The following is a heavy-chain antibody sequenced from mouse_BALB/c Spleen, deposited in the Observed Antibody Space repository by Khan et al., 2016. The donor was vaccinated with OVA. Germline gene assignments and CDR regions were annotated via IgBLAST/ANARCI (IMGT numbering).Heavy chain of an antibody. D-gene: IGHD2-14*01. CDR3: ARGGYSGTMDY. CDR1: GYTFTNYG. J-gene: IGHJ4*01. CDR2: INTYTGEP. V-gene: IGHV9-3-1*01. Sequence: QIQLVQSGPELKKPGATVKISCKASGYTFTNYGMNWVKQAPGKGLKWMGFINTYTGEPTYADDFKGRFAFSLETSASTAYLQINNLINEDTSTYFCARGGYSGTMDYWGQGTSVTVSS.